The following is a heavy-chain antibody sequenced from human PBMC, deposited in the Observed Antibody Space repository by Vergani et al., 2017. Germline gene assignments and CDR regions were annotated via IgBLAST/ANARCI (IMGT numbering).Heavy chain of an antibody. V-gene: IGHV3-33*01. CDR2: IWYDGSNK. D-gene: IGHD5-18*01. CDR3: ARDQMDSGYSYGTTYFDY. Sequence: QVQLVESGGGVVQPGRSLRLSCAASGFTFSSYGMHWVRQAPGKGLEWVAVIWYDGSNKYYADSVKGRFTISRDNYKNTLYLQMNSLRVEDTAVYYCARDQMDSGYSYGTTYFDYWGQGTLVTVSS. CDR1: GFTFSSYG. J-gene: IGHJ4*02.